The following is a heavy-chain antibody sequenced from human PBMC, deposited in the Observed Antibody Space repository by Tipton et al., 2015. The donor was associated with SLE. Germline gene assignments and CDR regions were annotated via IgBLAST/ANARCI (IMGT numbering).Heavy chain of an antibody. V-gene: IGHV3-30*02. J-gene: IGHJ3*02. Sequence: SLRLSCAASGFTFSNYDIHWVRQAPGKGLEWVAFIRYDESNKYYADSVQGRFTISRDNPKNTLFLQMNSLRTEDTAVYYCARGWGSGAFDIWGQGTMVTVSS. CDR2: IRYDESNK. CDR1: GFTFSNYD. D-gene: IGHD7-27*01. CDR3: ARGWGSGAFDI.